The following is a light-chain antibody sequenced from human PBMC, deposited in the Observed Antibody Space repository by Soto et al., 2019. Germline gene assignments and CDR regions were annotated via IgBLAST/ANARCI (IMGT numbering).Light chain of an antibody. J-gene: IGKJ1*01. Sequence: EILLTQSPVTLSLSPGERATLSCRASQNFRGYLAWDQQKPGQAPRLLIYDASNRATGIPARFSGSGSGTDFPLTIGSLEPEDYAVYYCQHNLDVHTFGQGTKVDLK. CDR1: QNFRGY. CDR2: DAS. V-gene: IGKV3-11*01. CDR3: QHNLDVHT.